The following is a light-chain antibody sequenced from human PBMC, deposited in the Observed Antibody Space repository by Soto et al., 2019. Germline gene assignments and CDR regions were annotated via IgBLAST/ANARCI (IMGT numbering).Light chain of an antibody. V-gene: IGKV3-20*01. CDR3: QQYGSSPK. J-gene: IGKJ1*01. Sequence: EIVLTQSPGTLSLSPGERATLSCRASQSVSSSYLAWYQQKPGQAPRLLIYGASNRATGIPDRFSGSGSGTDFTLTISRLEPEDFAVYYCQQYGSSPKFGQGTKVEIK. CDR1: QSVSSSY. CDR2: GAS.